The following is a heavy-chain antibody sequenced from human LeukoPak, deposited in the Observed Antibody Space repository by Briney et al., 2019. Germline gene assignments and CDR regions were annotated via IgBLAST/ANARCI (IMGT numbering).Heavy chain of an antibody. Sequence: PGGSLRLSCVASGFTFNRCGMHWVRHAPGKGLEWVARILYDGSRGYYADSVEGRFTIARDNSKNALYLEMNSLREEDTAVYYCVKSSGTEDYGMDAWGQGTTVTVSS. V-gene: IGHV3-30*02. CDR2: ILYDGSRG. CDR1: GFTFNRCG. J-gene: IGHJ6*02. D-gene: IGHD3-10*01. CDR3: VKSSGTEDYGMDA.